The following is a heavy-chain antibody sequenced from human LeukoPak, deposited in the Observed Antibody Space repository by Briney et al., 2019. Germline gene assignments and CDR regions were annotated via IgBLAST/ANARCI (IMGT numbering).Heavy chain of an antibody. Sequence: SETLSLTCAVYGGSFSGYYWSWIRQHPGKGLEWIGYIYYSGSTYYNPSLKSRVTISVDTSKNQFSLKLSSVTAADTAVYYCAREARSMTTVNRYFDYWGQGTLVTVSS. CDR1: GGSFSGYY. D-gene: IGHD4-17*01. CDR2: IYYSGST. J-gene: IGHJ4*02. CDR3: AREARSMTTVNRYFDY. V-gene: IGHV4-31*11.